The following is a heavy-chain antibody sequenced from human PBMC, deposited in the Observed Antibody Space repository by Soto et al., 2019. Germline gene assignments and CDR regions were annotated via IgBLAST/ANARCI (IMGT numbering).Heavy chain of an antibody. CDR2: ISSSSSYI. CDR1: GFTLRSYS. V-gene: IGHV3-21*01. D-gene: IGHD6-19*01. J-gene: IGHJ6*02. CDR3: ARDRAVAGTEYYYYYGMDV. Sequence: GGSLRLSCAASGFTLRSYSMNWVRQAPGKGLEWVSSISSSSSYIYYADSVKGRFTISRDNAKNSLYLQMNSLRAEDTAVYYCARDRAVAGTEYYYYYGMDVWGQGTTVTVSS.